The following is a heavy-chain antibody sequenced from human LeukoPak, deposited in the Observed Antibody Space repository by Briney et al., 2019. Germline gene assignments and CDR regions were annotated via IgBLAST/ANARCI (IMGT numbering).Heavy chain of an antibody. V-gene: IGHV4-61*08. CDR3: ARGYDSSGYYRYYYGMDV. CDR2: IYYSGST. J-gene: IGHJ6*02. D-gene: IGHD3-22*01. CDR1: GGSISSGGYY. Sequence: PSETLSLTCTVSGGSISSGGYYWSWIRQHPGKGLEWIGYIYYSGSTNYNPSLKSRVTISVDTSKNQFSLKLSSVTAADTAVYYCARGYDSSGYYRYYYGMDVWGQGTTVTVSS.